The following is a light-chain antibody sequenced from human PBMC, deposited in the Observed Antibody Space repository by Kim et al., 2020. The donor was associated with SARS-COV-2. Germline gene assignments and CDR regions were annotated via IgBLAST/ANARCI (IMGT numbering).Light chain of an antibody. CDR1: QSLLDSDGKTS. J-gene: IGKJ4*01. CDR3: MQSIRPPLT. CDR2: EVS. Sequence: DVVMTQTPLSLSVTPGQPASISCKSSQSLLDSDGKTSLYWYLQKPGQSPQLLIYEVSSRLSGVPDRFSGSGSGTDFTLKISRVQAEDVGVYYCMQSIRPPLTFGGGTKVDIK. V-gene: IGKV2-29*02.